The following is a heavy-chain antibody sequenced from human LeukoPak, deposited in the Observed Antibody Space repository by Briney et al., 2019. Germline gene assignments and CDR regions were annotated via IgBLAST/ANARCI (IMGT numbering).Heavy chain of an antibody. D-gene: IGHD2-15*01. CDR2: IYYSVST. J-gene: IGHJ4*02. V-gene: IGHV4-61*01. Sequence: SETLSLTCTVSGGSVSSGSYYWSWIRQPPGKGLEWIGYIYYSVSTNYNPSLKSRVTISVDTSKNQFSLKLSSVTAADTAVYYCARARVRSEYCSGGSCYPITPWDYWGQGTLVTVSS. CDR1: GGSVSSGSYY. CDR3: ARARVRSEYCSGGSCYPITPWDY.